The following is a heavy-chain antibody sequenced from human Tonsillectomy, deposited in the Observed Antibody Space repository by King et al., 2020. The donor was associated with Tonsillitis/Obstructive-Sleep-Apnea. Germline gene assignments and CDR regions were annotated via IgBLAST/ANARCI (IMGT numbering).Heavy chain of an antibody. Sequence: TLQESGPVLVKPTETLTLTCTVSGFSLSNVRMGVSWIRQPPGKALEWLAHIFSNDEKSYSTSLKSRLTISKDTSKSQVVLTMTNMDPVDTATYYCARISHDYTISGPSGWFDPWGQGTLVTVSS. CDR3: ARISHDYTISGPSGWFDP. J-gene: IGHJ5*02. CDR1: GFSLSNVRMG. CDR2: IFSNDEK. D-gene: IGHD4-11*01. V-gene: IGHV2-26*01.